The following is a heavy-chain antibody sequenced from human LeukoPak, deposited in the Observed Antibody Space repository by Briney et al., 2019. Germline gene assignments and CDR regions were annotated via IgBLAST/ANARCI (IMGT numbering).Heavy chain of an antibody. CDR1: GFTFSNAW. CDR3: VTDYVQGEMATIRVNY. V-gene: IGHV3-15*01. D-gene: IGHD5-24*01. CDR2: IQSKAGGGAA. Sequence: GGSLRLSCAASGFTFSNAWMSWVRQAPGKGLEWVGRIQSKAGGGAAEYAEPVKGKFQITGDDPKNKVYLQLNSLKTEDTAVSYCVTDYVQGEMATIRVNYWGQVTLVTVSS. J-gene: IGHJ4*02.